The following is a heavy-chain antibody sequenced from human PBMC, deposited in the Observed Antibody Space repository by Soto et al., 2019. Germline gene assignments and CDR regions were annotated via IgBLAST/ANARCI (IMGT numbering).Heavy chain of an antibody. Sequence: GGSLKLSCAASGFTFSGYAMHWVRQAPGKGLEWLSYISNSGSTIYYAESVKVRFTISRDNAKNTLYLKMNSLRAEDTAVYYCARVIAVAGHAFDIWGQGTMVTVSS. J-gene: IGHJ3*02. D-gene: IGHD6-19*01. CDR3: ARVIAVAGHAFDI. CDR2: ISNSGSTI. CDR1: GFTFSGYA. V-gene: IGHV3-48*03.